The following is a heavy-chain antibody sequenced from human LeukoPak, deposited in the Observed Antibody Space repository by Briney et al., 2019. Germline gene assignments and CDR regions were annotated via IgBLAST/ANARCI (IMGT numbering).Heavy chain of an antibody. V-gene: IGHV4-30-4*07. CDR3: ARDSGTTGEVRFDP. Sequence: SETLSLTCTVSGGSISSDDSSWSWIRQPPGKGLEWIGYLYYSGITFYNPSLRSRVTISPDMSRNQFSLKLSSVTAADTAVYYCARDSGTTGEVRFDPWGQGTPVTVSS. J-gene: IGHJ5*02. CDR1: GGSISSDDSS. D-gene: IGHD3-10*01. CDR2: LYYSGIT.